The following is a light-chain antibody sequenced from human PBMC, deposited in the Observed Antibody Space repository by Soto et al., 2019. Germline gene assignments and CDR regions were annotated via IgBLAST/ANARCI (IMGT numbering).Light chain of an antibody. Sequence: DIVMTQSPDSLAVSLGERATINCKSSQTVLHGPNYLAWYQQKPGQPPKLLIYWASTRESGVPDRFSGSGSGTDFTLTISSLQAEDVAVYYCQQYYTTPVTFGQGTKVEIK. CDR3: QQYYTTPVT. J-gene: IGKJ1*01. V-gene: IGKV4-1*01. CDR2: WAS. CDR1: QTVLHGPNY.